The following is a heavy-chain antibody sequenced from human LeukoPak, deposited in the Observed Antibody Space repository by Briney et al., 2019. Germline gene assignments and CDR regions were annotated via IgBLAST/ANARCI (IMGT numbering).Heavy chain of an antibody. J-gene: IGHJ4*02. V-gene: IGHV1-18*01. Sequence: ASVKVSCKASGYSFTSYGISWVRQAPGQGLEWMGWISAYNGNTNYAQKLQGRVTMTTDTSTSTAYMELRSLRSDDTAVYYCARDIGDSSSWYYSNRGDYWGQGTLVTVSS. CDR1: GYSFTSYG. D-gene: IGHD6-13*01. CDR2: ISAYNGNT. CDR3: ARDIGDSSSWYYSNRGDY.